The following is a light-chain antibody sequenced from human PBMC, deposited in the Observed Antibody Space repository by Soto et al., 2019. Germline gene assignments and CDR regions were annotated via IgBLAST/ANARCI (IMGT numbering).Light chain of an antibody. Sequence: DIQMTQSPSSLSASVGDRVTVTCRASQNISNYLNWYQHKPGKAPNLLIYAASSLQDGVPSRFSGRGSGTDFTLSISSLQPEDSATYYCQQSYSTSSYTFGQGTKLDI. CDR1: QNISNY. V-gene: IGKV1-39*01. CDR2: AAS. J-gene: IGKJ2*01. CDR3: QQSYSTSSYT.